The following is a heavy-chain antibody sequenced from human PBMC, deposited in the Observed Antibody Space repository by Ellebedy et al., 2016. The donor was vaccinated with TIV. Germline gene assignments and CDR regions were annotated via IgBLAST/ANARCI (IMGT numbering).Heavy chain of an antibody. CDR3: AKGDGIPSFDY. CDR1: GFTFSNAW. D-gene: IGHD1-26*01. J-gene: IGHJ4*02. CDR2: IGGTGST. V-gene: IGHV3-23*01. Sequence: PGGSLRLSCAASGFTFSNAWMSWVRQAPGKGLEWVSSIGGTGSTFYVDSVKGRFAISRDNTKNTLFLQMNSLRAEDTAVYYCAKGDGIPSFDYWGQGTLVTVSS.